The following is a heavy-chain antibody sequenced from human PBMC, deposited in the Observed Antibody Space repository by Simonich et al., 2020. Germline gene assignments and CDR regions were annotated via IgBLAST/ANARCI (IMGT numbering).Heavy chain of an antibody. Sequence: QVQLQESGPGLVKPSETLSLTCAVSGYSISSGYYWGWIRQPPGKGLEWIGSSYHSGGTYYNPSLKSRVTISVDTSKNQFSLKLSSVTAADTAVYYCARVTREWLVFYWGQGTLVTVSS. CDR1: GYSISSGYY. D-gene: IGHD6-19*01. CDR2: SYHSGGT. J-gene: IGHJ4*02. CDR3: ARVTREWLVFY. V-gene: IGHV4-38-2*01.